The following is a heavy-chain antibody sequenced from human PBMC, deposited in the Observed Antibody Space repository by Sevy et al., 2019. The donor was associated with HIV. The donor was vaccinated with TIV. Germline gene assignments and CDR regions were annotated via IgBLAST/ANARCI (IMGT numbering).Heavy chain of an antibody. Sequence: GGSLRLSCAASGFVFSSYTMNWVRQSPGKGLEWVSSISSSSRYIFYADSVKGRFTISRDNARNSLYLQMNSLRAEDTAVYYSARDMAYGSGSIDYEYWGQGTLVTVSS. V-gene: IGHV3-21*01. CDR3: ARDMAYGSGSIDYEY. J-gene: IGHJ4*02. CDR2: ISSSSRYI. CDR1: GFVFSSYT. D-gene: IGHD3-10*01.